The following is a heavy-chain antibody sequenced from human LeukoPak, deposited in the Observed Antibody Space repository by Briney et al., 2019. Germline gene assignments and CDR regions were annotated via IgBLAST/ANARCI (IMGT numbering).Heavy chain of an antibody. D-gene: IGHD3-10*01. CDR1: GFTFSSYA. CDR3: ATPRGAYGSGSYAFDY. CDR2: ISYDGSNK. J-gene: IGHJ4*02. V-gene: IGHV3-30-3*01. Sequence: PGGSLRLSCAASGFTFSSYAMHWVRQAPGKGLEWVAVISYDGSNKYYADSVKGRFTISRDNSKNTLYLQMNSLRAEDTAVYYCATPRGAYGSGSYAFDYWGQGTLVTVSS.